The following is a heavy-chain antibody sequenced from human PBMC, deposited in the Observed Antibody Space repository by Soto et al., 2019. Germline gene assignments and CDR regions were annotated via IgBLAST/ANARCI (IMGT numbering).Heavy chain of an antibody. CDR1: GGSISSSSNS. Sequence: QLQLQESGPRLVKPSETLSLTCSVSGGSISSSSNSWAWIRQSPGKGLEWIGTIYLSASAHYNPSLEGRAAISADTPNNQLSLRLSSVTAADTAVYYCGRQPGHCGSTACFGYYSVDGWGQGTTVTVS. CDR3: GRQPGHCGSTACFGYYSVDG. V-gene: IGHV4-39*01. J-gene: IGHJ6*02. D-gene: IGHD2-2*01. CDR2: IYLSASA.